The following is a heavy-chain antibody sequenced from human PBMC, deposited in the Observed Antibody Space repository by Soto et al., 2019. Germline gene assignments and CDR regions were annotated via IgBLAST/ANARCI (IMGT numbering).Heavy chain of an antibody. J-gene: IGHJ6*02. CDR2: IYNGGSP. V-gene: IGHV4-59*02. CDR1: GASVSTAY. D-gene: IGHD3-10*01. Sequence: QVQLQESGPGLVKPSETLSLTCTVSGASVSTAYWSWIRRPPGKRLEYIGFIYNGGSPNYNPSLHRRVPTSPDTSKNQFSLKLSSVTPADTAVYYGASGEWSVRGYGMDFWGRGTTVTVS. CDR3: ASGEWSVRGYGMDF.